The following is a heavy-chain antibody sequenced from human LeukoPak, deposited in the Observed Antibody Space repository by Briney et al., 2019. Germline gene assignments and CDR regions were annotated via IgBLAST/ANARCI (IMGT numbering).Heavy chain of an antibody. V-gene: IGHV1-2*02. J-gene: IGHJ4*02. CDR3: ARGPVTTGYYFDY. CDR2: INPNSGGT. D-gene: IGHD4-17*01. CDR1: GYTFTDYY. Sequence: ASVKVSCKASGYTFTDYYMHWVRQAPGQGLEWMGWINPNSGGTNYAQKLQGRVTMTTDTSTSTAYMELRSLRSDDTAVYYCARGPVTTGYYFDYWGQGTLVTVSS.